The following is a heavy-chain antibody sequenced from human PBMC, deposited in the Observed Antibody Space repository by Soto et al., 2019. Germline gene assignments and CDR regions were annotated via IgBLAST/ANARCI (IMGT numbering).Heavy chain of an antibody. D-gene: IGHD3-22*01. CDR1: GGTFSSYA. CDR3: ARVGYYYDSSGYYYFDY. J-gene: IGHJ4*02. V-gene: IGHV1-69*13. CDR2: IIPIFGTA. Sequence: SVKVSCKASGGTFSSYAISWVRQAPGQGLEWMGWIIPIFGTANYAQKFQGRVTITADESTSTAYMELSSLRSEGTAVYYCARVGYYYDSSGYYYFDYWGQGTLVTVSS.